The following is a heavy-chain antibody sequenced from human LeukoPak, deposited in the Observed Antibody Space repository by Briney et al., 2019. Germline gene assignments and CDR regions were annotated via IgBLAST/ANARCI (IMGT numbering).Heavy chain of an antibody. V-gene: IGHV3-23*01. CDR2: ISASGGST. Sequence: PGGSLRLSCAASGFTFSSSAMSWVRQVPGKGLEWVSGISASGGSTSYADSVRGRFTISRDNSKNTLYVQMNSLRAEDTAVYYCARGITMMIVAPGYWGQGTLVTVSS. J-gene: IGHJ4*02. CDR1: GFTFSSSA. D-gene: IGHD3-22*01. CDR3: ARGITMMIVAPGY.